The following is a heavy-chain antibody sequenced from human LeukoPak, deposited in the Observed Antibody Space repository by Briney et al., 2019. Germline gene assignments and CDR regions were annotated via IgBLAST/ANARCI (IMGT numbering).Heavy chain of an antibody. D-gene: IGHD3-3*01. J-gene: IGHJ3*02. CDR2: IYYSGST. V-gene: IGHV4-59*01. Sequence: NPSETLSLTCTVSGGSISSYYWSWIRQPPGKGLEWIGYIYYSGSTNYNPSLKSRVTISVDTSKNQFSLKLSSATAADTAVYYCARGSSLITIFGVVIAAFDIWGQGTMVTVSS. CDR3: ARGSSLITIFGVVIAAFDI. CDR1: GGSISSYY.